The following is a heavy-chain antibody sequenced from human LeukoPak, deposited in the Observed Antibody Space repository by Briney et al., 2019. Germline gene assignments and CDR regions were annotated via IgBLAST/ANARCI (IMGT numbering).Heavy chain of an antibody. CDR2: IYYSGST. Sequence: PSETLSLTCTVSGGSISSYYWSWIRQPPGKGLEWIGYIYYSGSTNYNPSLKSRVTISVDTSKNQFSLKLSSVTAADTAVYYCARYPRSGSYQYYFDYWGQGTLVTVSS. CDR1: GGSISSYY. V-gene: IGHV4-59*01. J-gene: IGHJ4*02. D-gene: IGHD1-26*01. CDR3: ARYPRSGSYQYYFDY.